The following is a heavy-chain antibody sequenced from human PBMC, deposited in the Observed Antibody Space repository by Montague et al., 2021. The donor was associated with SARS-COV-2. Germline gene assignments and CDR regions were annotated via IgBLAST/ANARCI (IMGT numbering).Heavy chain of an antibody. V-gene: IGHV4-59*08. CDR3: ARHYSATLPAVY. J-gene: IGHJ4*02. CDR1: GGSISSFY. Sequence: SETLSLTCAVSGGSISSFYWSWFLQPPGKGLEWSGYISYSGRTNYNPSLTSRATMSVDTSKNQFSLKVNSVTAAATAVYYCARHYSATLPAVYWGQGTLVTVSS. D-gene: IGHD2-15*01. CDR2: ISYSGRT.